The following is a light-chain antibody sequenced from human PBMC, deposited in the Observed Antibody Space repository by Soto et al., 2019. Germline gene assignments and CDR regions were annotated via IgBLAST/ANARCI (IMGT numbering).Light chain of an antibody. Sequence: DIQMTQSPSTLSASVGDRVTITCRASQSISSWLAWYQQKPGKAPKLLIYKASSLESGVPSRFSGSGSGTEFTLTISSLQPDDFANYYCQHPAFTFGPGTKVDIK. CDR2: KAS. J-gene: IGKJ3*01. CDR1: QSISSW. CDR3: QHPAFT. V-gene: IGKV1-5*03.